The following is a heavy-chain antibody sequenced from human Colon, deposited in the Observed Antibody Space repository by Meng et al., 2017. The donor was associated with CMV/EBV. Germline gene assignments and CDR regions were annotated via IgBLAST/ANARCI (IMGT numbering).Heavy chain of an antibody. V-gene: IGHV4-34*01. Sequence: SETLSPTCAVYGGSFSGYYWSWIRQPPGKGLEWIGEINHSGSTNYNPSLKSRVTISVDTSKNQFSLKLSSVTAADTAVYYCARPLAPNGYCSSTSCYTHYYGMDVWGQGTTVTVSS. CDR3: ARPLAPNGYCSSTSCYTHYYGMDV. CDR2: INHSGST. CDR1: GGSFSGYY. D-gene: IGHD2-2*02. J-gene: IGHJ6*02.